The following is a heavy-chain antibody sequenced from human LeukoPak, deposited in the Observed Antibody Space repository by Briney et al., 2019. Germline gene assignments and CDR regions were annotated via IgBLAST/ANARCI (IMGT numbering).Heavy chain of an antibody. CDR3: ARDPFGTTVNRFDP. CDR2: IIPILGIA. CDR1: GGTFSSYA. V-gene: IGHV1-69*04. Sequence: GASVKVSCKASGGTFSSYAISWVRQAPGQGLEWMGRIIPILGIANYAQKFQGRVTITADKSTSTAYMELSSLRSEDTAVYYCARDPFGTTVNRFDPWGQGTLVTVSS. J-gene: IGHJ5*02. D-gene: IGHD4-17*01.